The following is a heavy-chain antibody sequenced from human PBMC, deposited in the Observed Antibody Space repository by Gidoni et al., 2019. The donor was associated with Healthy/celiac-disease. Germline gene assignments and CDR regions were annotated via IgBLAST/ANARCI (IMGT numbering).Heavy chain of an antibody. CDR3: ARTGSGANPLHDAFDI. D-gene: IGHD7-27*01. V-gene: IGHV3-11*05. CDR2: ISSSSSYT. CDR1: GFTFSDYY. Sequence: QVQLVESGGGLVKPGGSLRLSCAASGFTFSDYYMSWIRQAPGKGLGLVSYISSSSSYTNYADSVKGRFTISRDNAKNSLYLQMNSLRAEDTAVYYCARTGSGANPLHDAFDIWGQGTMVTVSS. J-gene: IGHJ3*02.